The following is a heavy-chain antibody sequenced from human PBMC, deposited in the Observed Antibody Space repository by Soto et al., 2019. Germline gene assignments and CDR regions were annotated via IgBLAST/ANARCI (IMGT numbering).Heavy chain of an antibody. Sequence: WVRQMPGKGLEWMGFIYPSDSDTRYSPSFQGQVTISADKSISTAYLQWSSLKASDTAMYYCARPIGALSTTDFTYWGQGTLVTVS. D-gene: IGHD3-22*01. CDR3: ARPIGALSTTDFTY. J-gene: IGHJ4*02. V-gene: IGHV5-51*01. CDR2: IYPSDSDT.